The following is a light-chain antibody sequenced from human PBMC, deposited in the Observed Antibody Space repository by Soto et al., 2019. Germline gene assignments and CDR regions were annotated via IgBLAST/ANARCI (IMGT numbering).Light chain of an antibody. CDR3: QQFNSYPLT. V-gene: IGKV1-13*02. CDR2: DVS. Sequence: AIQLTQSPSSLSASVGDRLTITCRAGQDIGRGLAWYQQKPGKAPKLLIYDVSSLESGVPSRFSGSGSGTDFTLTISSLRPEDFATYFCQQFNSYPLTFGGGTKVEIK. J-gene: IGKJ4*01. CDR1: QDIGRG.